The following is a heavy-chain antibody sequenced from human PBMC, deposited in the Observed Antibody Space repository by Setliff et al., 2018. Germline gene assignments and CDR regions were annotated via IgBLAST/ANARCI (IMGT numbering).Heavy chain of an antibody. CDR2: IGVYSGNT. V-gene: IGHV1-18*01. CDR3: SRLVRFCTRTTCQGASANEH. CDR1: GYTFTESI. J-gene: IGHJ4*02. Sequence: ASVKVSCKASGYTFTESIVSWVRQAPGQGLEWLGWIGVYSGNTYTAQRFQGRVTMTTDTSTNMAYLELRGLRSDDTAVYYCSRLVRFCTRTTCQGASANEHWGQGTLVTVSS. D-gene: IGHD2-2*01.